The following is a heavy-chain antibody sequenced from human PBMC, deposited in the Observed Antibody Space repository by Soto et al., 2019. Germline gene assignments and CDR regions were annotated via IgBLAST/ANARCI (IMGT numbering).Heavy chain of an antibody. Sequence: EVQLVESGGGLVQPGESLILSCAASGFTFSHYDMNWVRRAPGKGLEWVSYISDSGSTVKYADSLKGRFTISRDNAKNSLYLQMSSLGAEDTATYYCGRGYYDTSGYPLVDFWGPGTLVTVSS. CDR1: GFTFSHYD. CDR2: ISDSGSTV. CDR3: GRGYYDTSGYPLVDF. D-gene: IGHD3-22*01. J-gene: IGHJ4*02. V-gene: IGHV3-48*03.